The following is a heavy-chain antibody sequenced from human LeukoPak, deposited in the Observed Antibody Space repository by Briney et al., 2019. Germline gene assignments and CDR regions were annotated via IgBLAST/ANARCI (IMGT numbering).Heavy chain of an antibody. CDR2: ISGYNGNT. Sequence: ASVKVSCKASGYIFTNFGISWVRQAPGQGLEWMGWISGYNGNTNHAQKFQGRVTMTTDTSTSTAYMELRSLTSDDTAVYYCARDSSSWFYYFYGMDAWGQGTTVTVSS. D-gene: IGHD6-13*01. V-gene: IGHV1-18*01. J-gene: IGHJ6*02. CDR3: ARDSSSWFYYFYGMDA. CDR1: GYIFTNFG.